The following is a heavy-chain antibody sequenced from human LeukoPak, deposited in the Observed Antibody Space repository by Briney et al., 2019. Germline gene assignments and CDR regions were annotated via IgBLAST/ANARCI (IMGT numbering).Heavy chain of an antibody. CDR1: GYTFTGYY. J-gene: IGHJ4*02. D-gene: IGHD3-16*01. CDR3: ARGYHPYYDTTAYLY. V-gene: IGHV1-2*02. Sequence: ASVKVSCKASGYTFTGYYMHWVRQAPGQGLEWMGWINPNSGGTNYAQKFQGRVTMTRDTSISTAYMDLSRLTSDDTAVFYCARGYHPYYDTTAYLYWGQGTLVTVSS. CDR2: INPNSGGT.